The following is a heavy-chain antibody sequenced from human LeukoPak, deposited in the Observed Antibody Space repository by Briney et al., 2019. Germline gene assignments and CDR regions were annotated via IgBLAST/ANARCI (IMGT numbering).Heavy chain of an antibody. D-gene: IGHD6-13*01. CDR3: STSPSFGSSWYQFNY. V-gene: IGHV3-23*03. CDR2: IYSGGST. Sequence: GGSLRLSCAASGFTFSTLAMSWVRQAPGKGLEWVSVIYSGGSTYYADSVKGQFTISRDNSRDTLYLQINSLKAEDTAVYYCSTSPSFGSSWYQFNYWGQGTLVTVFS. CDR1: GFTFSTLA. J-gene: IGHJ4*02.